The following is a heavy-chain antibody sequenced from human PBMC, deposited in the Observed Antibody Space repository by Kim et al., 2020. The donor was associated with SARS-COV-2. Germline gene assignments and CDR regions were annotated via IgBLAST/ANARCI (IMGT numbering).Heavy chain of an antibody. CDR1: GYTFTNFG. CDR2: ISPYNGKT. CDR3: AREELYYYFTMDV. Sequence: ASVKVSCKASGYTFTNFGISWVRHAPGHGLEWMGWISPYNGKTDYAQKFQGKITMTADTSTSTVYMELRSLSSDDTAIFYCAREELYYYFTMDVWCQGTT. V-gene: IGHV1-18*01. D-gene: IGHD1-7*01. J-gene: IGHJ6*02.